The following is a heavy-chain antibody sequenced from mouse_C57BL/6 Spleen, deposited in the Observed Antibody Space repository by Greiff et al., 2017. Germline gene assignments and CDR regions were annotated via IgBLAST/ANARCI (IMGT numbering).Heavy chain of an antibody. CDR2: IWTGGGT. J-gene: IGHJ3*01. CDR1: GFSLTSYA. D-gene: IGHD2-9*01. V-gene: IGHV2-9-1*01. Sequence: VMLVESGPGLVAPSQSLSITCTVSGFSLTSYAISWVRQPPGKGLEWLGVIWTGGGTNYNSALKSRLSISKDNSKSQVFLKMNSLQTDDTARYYCAATYYGYDGFAYWGQGTLVTVSA. CDR3: AATYYGYDGFAY.